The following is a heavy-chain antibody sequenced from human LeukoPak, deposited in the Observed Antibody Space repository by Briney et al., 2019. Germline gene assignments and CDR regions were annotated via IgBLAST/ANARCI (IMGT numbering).Heavy chain of an antibody. CDR3: ARDLDGWERSRDIVLDY. CDR2: ISSNGGST. V-gene: IGHV3-64*01. J-gene: IGHJ4*02. CDR1: GFTFSSYA. Sequence: PGGSLRLSCAASGFTFSSYAMHWVRQAPGKGLEYVSAISSNGGSTYYANSVKGRFTISRDNSKNTLYLQMGSLRAEDMAVYYCARDLDGWERSRDIVLDYWGQGTLVTVSS. D-gene: IGHD1-26*01.